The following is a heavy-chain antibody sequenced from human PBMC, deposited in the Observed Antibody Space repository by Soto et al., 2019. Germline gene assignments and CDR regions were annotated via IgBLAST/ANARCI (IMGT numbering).Heavy chain of an antibody. J-gene: IGHJ6*02. CDR1: GGSFSGYY. CDR3: AGEVVPAAIGDYYYYHGMDV. V-gene: IGHV4-34*01. Sequence: QVQLQQWGAGLLKPSETLSLTCAVYGGSFSGYYWSWIRQPPGKGLEWIGEINHSGSSNYNPFLKSRVTISVRTSKNQFSLKLGSVTAADTAVYYCAGEVVPAAIGDYYYYHGMDVWGQGPTVTVSS. CDR2: INHSGSS. D-gene: IGHD2-2*02.